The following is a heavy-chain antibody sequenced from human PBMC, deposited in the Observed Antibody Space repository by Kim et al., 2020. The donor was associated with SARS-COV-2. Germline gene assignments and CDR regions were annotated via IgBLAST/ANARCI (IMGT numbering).Heavy chain of an antibody. D-gene: IGHD3-10*01. CDR1: GFTFSSYG. V-gene: IGHV3-33*08. Sequence: GGSLRLSCAASGFTFSSYGMHWVRQAPGKGLEWVAVIWYDGSNKYYADSVKGRFTISRDNAKNTLYLQMNSLRAEDTAVYYCARDRLLLWFGELPDYWGQGTLVTVSS. CDR2: IWYDGSNK. CDR3: ARDRLLLWFGELPDY. J-gene: IGHJ4*02.